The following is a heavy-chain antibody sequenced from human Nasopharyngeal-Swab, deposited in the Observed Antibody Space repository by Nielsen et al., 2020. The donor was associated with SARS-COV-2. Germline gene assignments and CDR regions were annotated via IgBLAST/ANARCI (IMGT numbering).Heavy chain of an antibody. CDR1: GGTFSSYA. CDR3: ARIAIGMIVVASYYGMDV. J-gene: IGHJ6*02. Sequence: SGKDSCKASGGTFSSYAISWVRQAPGQGLEWMGGIIPIFGTANYAQKFQGRVTITADESTSTAYMELSSLRSEDTAVYYCARIAIGMIVVASYYGMDVWGQGTTVTVSS. D-gene: IGHD3-22*01. CDR2: IIPIFGTA. V-gene: IGHV1-69*13.